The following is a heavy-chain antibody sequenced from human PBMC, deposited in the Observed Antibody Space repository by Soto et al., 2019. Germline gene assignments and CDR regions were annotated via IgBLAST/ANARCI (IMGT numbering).Heavy chain of an antibody. Sequence: QVQLVESGGGVVQPGRSLRLSCAASGFTFSSYGIHWVRQAPGKGLEWVAVIWYDGSNKNYADPVKGRFTISRDNSRNTLFLQMNSLRVEDTAVYYCARADTSGWGTYFYYFMDVWGKGTTVTVSS. D-gene: IGHD6-19*01. CDR1: GFTFSSYG. V-gene: IGHV3-33*01. CDR2: IWYDGSNK. J-gene: IGHJ6*03. CDR3: ARADTSGWGTYFYYFMDV.